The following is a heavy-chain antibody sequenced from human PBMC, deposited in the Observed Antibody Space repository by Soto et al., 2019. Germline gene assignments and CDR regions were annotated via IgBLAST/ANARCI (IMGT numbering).Heavy chain of an antibody. V-gene: IGHV1-18*01. CDR2: ISAYNGNT. Sequence: GASVKVSCKASGYTFTSYGISWVRQAPGQGLEWMGWISAYNGNTNYAQKLQGRVTMTTDTSTSTAYMELRSLRSDDTAVYYCARDLWCSSTSCYAHPYYGMDVWGQGTTVTVSS. D-gene: IGHD2-2*01. CDR1: GYTFTSYG. CDR3: ARDLWCSSTSCYAHPYYGMDV. J-gene: IGHJ6*02.